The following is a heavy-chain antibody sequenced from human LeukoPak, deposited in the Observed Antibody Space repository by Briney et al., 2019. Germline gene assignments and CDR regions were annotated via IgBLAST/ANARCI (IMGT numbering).Heavy chain of an antibody. Sequence: PSETLSLTCTVSGGSISSYYWSWIRQPPGKGLEWIGYIYYSGSTNYNPSLKSRVTISVDTSKNQFSLKLSSVTAADTAVYYCAGGYSSSWYYWGQGTLVTVSS. J-gene: IGHJ4*02. D-gene: IGHD6-13*01. CDR2: IYYSGST. CDR1: GGSISSYY. CDR3: AGGYSSSWYY. V-gene: IGHV4-59*01.